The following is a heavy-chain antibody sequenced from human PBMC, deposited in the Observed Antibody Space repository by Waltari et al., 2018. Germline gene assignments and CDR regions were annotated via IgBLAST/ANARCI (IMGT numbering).Heavy chain of an antibody. D-gene: IGHD6-19*01. J-gene: IGHJ4*02. CDR3: VRESSSWSYFDY. CDR2: VNTGSSDT. CDR1: GYTFTSHP. V-gene: IGHV1-3*04. Sequence: QVQLVQSGAAVKEPGASVKVSCKSSGYTFTSHPIHWVRQAPGQRLEWMGWVNTGSSDTKYSQNFQGRVIVTTEKSANTVYMELSSLTAEDTAVYYCVRESSSWSYFDYWGQGTLVTVSS.